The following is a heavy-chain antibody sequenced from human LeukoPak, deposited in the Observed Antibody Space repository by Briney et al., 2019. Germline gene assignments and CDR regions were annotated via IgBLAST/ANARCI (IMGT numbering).Heavy chain of an antibody. CDR1: GFRFSYYG. J-gene: IGHJ5*02. CDR2: IRFDGSEE. Sequence: GSLRLSCSVSGFRFSYYGMHWVRQAPGKGLEWVAFIRFDGSEEYYADAVKGRFTISKDQSKDTLFLQMNSLRTEDTGIYYCAKPLLRDIWFGESWGQGTLVTVSS. V-gene: IGHV3-30*02. D-gene: IGHD3-10*01. CDR3: AKPLLRDIWFGES.